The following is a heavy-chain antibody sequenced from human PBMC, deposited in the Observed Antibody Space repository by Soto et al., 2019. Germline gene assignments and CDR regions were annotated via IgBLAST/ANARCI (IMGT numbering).Heavy chain of an antibody. CDR3: ARDWGSSGWPN. J-gene: IGHJ4*02. D-gene: IGHD6-19*01. CDR2: IYFTGTT. Sequence: SETLSLTCTVSGHSLSSGGYYWSWIRQHPGKGLEWVGYIYFTGTTLYNPSLKSRLAISVDTSKNQFSLKLTSVTASDTAVYYCARDWGSSGWPNWGQGVLVTVSS. CDR1: GHSLSSGGYY. V-gene: IGHV4-31*03.